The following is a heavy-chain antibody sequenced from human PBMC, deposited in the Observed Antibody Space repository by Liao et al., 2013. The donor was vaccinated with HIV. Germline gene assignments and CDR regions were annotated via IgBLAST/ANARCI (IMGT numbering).Heavy chain of an antibody. V-gene: IGHV4-39*07. J-gene: IGHJ3*02. D-gene: IGHD2-21*01. CDR3: ARGHVVVVIPGFDI. CDR1: GDSIGSDSPY. Sequence: QVQLREWAPPGLVKPSETLSLTCTVSGDSIGSDSPYWGWIRQSPGAGLEWIGEITDSGGGKYNPALKSRVTMSVDTSKKQFALKVRSVTAADTAVYYCARGHVVVVIPGFDIWGQGTLVTVSA. CDR2: ITDSGGG.